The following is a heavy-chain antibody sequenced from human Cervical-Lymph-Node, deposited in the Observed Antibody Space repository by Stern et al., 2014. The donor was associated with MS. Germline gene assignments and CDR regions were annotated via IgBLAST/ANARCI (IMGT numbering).Heavy chain of an antibody. CDR2: IYHSGST. CDR1: GGSISSSNW. J-gene: IGHJ5*02. Sequence: QVQLQESGPGLVKPSGTLSLTCAVSGGSISSSNWWSWVRQPPGKGLEWIGAIYHSGSTNYNPSLKSRVTISVDKSKNQFSLKLSSVTAADTAVYYCAAGIQLWLLTRVRWFDPWGQGTLVTVSS. V-gene: IGHV4-4*02. CDR3: AAGIQLWLLTRVRWFDP. D-gene: IGHD5-18*01.